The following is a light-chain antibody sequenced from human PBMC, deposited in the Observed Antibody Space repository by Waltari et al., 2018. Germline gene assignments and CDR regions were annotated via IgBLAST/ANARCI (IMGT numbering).Light chain of an antibody. Sequence: QSALPNPAPVSGSPEQPFPIPCTEPPRDLGAYNYVSCYPQHPAKAPKLIIFDVSSRPSGVSNRFSGSKSANSASLIISGLQAEDEADYYCCSFTSSSTWVFGGGTKLTVL. CDR2: DVS. V-gene: IGLV2-14*03. J-gene: IGLJ3*02. CDR1: PRDLGAYNY. CDR3: CSFTSSSTWV.